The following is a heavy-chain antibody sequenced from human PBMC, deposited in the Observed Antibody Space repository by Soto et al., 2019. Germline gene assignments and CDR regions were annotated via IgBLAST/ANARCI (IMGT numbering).Heavy chain of an antibody. Sequence: ASVKVSCKASGYTFTSYDINWVRQATGQGLEWMGWMNPNSGNTGYAQKFQGRVTMTRNTSISTAYMELSSLRSEDTAVYYCARGVYYDFWGGPAVYMDVWGKGTTVTVSS. CDR3: ARGVYYDFWGGPAVYMDV. CDR1: GYTFTSYD. D-gene: IGHD3-3*01. J-gene: IGHJ6*03. CDR2: MNPNSGNT. V-gene: IGHV1-8*01.